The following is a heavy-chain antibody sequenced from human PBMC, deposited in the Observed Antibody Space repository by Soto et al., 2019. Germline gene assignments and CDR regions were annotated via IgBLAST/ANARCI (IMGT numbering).Heavy chain of an antibody. Sequence: GGSLRLSRAASGFTFSDYYMSWIRQAPGKGLEWVSYISSSGSTIYYADSVKGRFTISRDNAKNSLYLQMNSLRAEDTAVYYCARDMIQLWLHDAFDIWGQGTMVTVSS. CDR1: GFTFSDYY. CDR2: ISSSGSTI. J-gene: IGHJ3*02. CDR3: ARDMIQLWLHDAFDI. V-gene: IGHV3-11*01. D-gene: IGHD5-18*01.